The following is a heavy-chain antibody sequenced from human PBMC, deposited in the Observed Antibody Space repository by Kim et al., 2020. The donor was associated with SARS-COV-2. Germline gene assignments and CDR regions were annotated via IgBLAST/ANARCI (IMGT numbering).Heavy chain of an antibody. Sequence: ASVKVSCKVSGYTLTELSMHWVRQAPGKGLEWMGGFDPEEGETIYAQKFQGRVTMTEDTSTDTAYMELSSLRSEDTAVYYCATSAAFGGGPNWFDPWGQGTLVTVSS. CDR3: ATSAAFGGGPNWFDP. V-gene: IGHV1-24*01. D-gene: IGHD3-16*01. CDR2: FDPEEGET. CDR1: GYTLTELS. J-gene: IGHJ5*02.